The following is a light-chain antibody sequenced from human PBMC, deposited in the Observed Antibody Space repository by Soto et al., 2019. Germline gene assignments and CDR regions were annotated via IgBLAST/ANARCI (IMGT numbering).Light chain of an antibody. V-gene: IGLV1-44*01. CDR2: NNN. CDR3: AAWDDSLNGLV. Sequence: QLVLTQPPSASGTPGQRVTISCSGSSSNIGSNTVNWYQQLPGTAPKLLIYNNNQRPSGVPDRFSGSKSGTSASLAISGLQSEDEADYYWAAWDDSLNGLVFGTGTKVTVL. J-gene: IGLJ1*01. CDR1: SSNIGSNT.